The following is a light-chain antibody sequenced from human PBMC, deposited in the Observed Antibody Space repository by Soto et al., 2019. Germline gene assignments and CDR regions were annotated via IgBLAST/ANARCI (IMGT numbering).Light chain of an antibody. J-gene: IGKJ1*01. V-gene: IGKV3-20*01. Sequence: EIVLTQSPGTLSLSPGEGATLSCRASQSIDSGYLAWYQQKPGQAPRLLMYGASSRPTGISDRFSGSGSGTDFTLTISRLEPEDFAVYYCQQYGSSPWTFGQGTKVEIK. CDR1: QSIDSGY. CDR2: GAS. CDR3: QQYGSSPWT.